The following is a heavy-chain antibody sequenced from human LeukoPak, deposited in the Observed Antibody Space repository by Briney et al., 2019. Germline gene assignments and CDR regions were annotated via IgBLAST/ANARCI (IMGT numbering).Heavy chain of an antibody. J-gene: IGHJ4*02. CDR2: IYPGDSDT. CDR1: GYSFTNYW. D-gene: IGHD2-21*02. CDR3: ARLHLTASLAAVYFDY. V-gene: IGHV5-51*01. Sequence: GESLKISCKGSGYSFTNYWIGWVRQMPGKGLEWMGIIYPGDSDTRYSPSFQGQVTISADKSINTASLQWSSLKASDTAMYYCARLHLTASLAAVYFDYWGQGTLVTVSS.